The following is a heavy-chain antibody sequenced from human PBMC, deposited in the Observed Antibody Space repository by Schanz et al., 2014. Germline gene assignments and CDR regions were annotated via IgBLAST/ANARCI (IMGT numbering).Heavy chain of an antibody. CDR2: ITYNGGTI. Sequence: EVQLVESGGGWVQPGGSLRLSCAASGFTFSDYSMNWVRQAPGKGLEWVSYITYNGGTIYYADSVKGRFTISRDNAKNSLYLQMTSLRAEDTAVYYCAKGPYYYYYMDVWGNGTTVTVSS. CDR3: AKGPYYYYYMDV. V-gene: IGHV3-48*01. CDR1: GFTFSDYS. J-gene: IGHJ6*03.